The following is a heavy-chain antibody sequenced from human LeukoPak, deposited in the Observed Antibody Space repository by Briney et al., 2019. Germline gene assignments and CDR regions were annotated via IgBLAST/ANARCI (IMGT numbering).Heavy chain of an antibody. CDR1: GYSFTSYW. CDR3: ARCQGTTRAYYSYGMDV. CDR2: IYPGDSDT. J-gene: IGHJ6*02. D-gene: IGHD1-1*01. Sequence: GESLKISCKGSGYSFTSYWIGWVRQMPGKGLEWMGIIYPGDSDTRYSPSFQGLVTISADKSISTAYLQWSSLKASDTAMYYCARCQGTTRAYYSYGMDVWGQGTTVTVSS. V-gene: IGHV5-51*01.